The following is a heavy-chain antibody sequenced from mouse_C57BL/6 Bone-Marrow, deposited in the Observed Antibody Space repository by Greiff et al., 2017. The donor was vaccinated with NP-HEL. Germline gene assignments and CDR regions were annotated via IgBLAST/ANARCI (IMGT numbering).Heavy chain of an antibody. CDR2: LNPNNGGT. CDR1: GYTFTSYW. J-gene: IGHJ2*01. V-gene: IGHV1-53*01. D-gene: IGHD3-2*02. Sequence: QVQLQQSGTELVKPGASVKLSCKASGYTFTSYWMHWLKQRPGQGLEWIGNLNPNNGGTNDNEKFKTKATLTVDKSSRTAYMQLSSLTSEDSAVYYCARDSGYAFDYWGQGTTLTVSS. CDR3: ARDSGYAFDY.